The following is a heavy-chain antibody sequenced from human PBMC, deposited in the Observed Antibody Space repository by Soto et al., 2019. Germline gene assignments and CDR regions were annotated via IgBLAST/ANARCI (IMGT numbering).Heavy chain of an antibody. CDR1: GFSISDHY. D-gene: IGHD3-10*02. Sequence: LRLSCAASGFSISDHYMSWIRQAPGKGLEWVSYSSNSGTFTKYADSVKGRFSISRDNAKNSLYLEIDSLRGEDTAIYYCARSGDNYNVLDYWGQGTPVTVSS. V-gene: IGHV3-11*03. CDR2: SSNSGTFT. CDR3: ARSGDNYNVLDY. J-gene: IGHJ4*02.